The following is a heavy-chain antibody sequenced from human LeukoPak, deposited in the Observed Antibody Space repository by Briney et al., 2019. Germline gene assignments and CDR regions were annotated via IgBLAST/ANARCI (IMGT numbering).Heavy chain of an antibody. V-gene: IGHV4-38-2*01. D-gene: IGHD3-10*01. Sequence: SETLSLTCAVSGYSISSGYYWGWIRQPPGKGLEWIGSIYHSGSTNYNPSLKSRVTISVDTSKNQFSLKLSSVTAADTAVYYCARGITMVRKVFDPWGQGTLVTVSS. CDR1: GYSISSGYY. CDR3: ARGITMVRKVFDP. J-gene: IGHJ5*02. CDR2: IYHSGST.